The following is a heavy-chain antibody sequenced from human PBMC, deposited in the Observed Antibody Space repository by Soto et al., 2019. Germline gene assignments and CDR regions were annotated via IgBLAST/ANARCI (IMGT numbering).Heavy chain of an antibody. J-gene: IGHJ4*02. V-gene: IGHV3-23*01. CDR2: ISGSGGST. D-gene: IGHD6-13*01. CDR1: GFTFSSYA. CDR3: AKPPWECTGSWCNFDY. Sequence: PGGSLRLSCAASGFTFSSYAMSWVRQAPGKGLEWVSTISGSGGSTYYADSVKGRFTISRDNSKNTLYLQMNSLRAEDTAIYFCAKPPWECTGSWCNFDYWGQGTLVTVSS.